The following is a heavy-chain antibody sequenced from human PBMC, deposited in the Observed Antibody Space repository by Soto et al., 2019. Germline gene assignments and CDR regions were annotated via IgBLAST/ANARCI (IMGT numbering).Heavy chain of an antibody. J-gene: IGHJ6*04. V-gene: IGHV4-59*01. Sequence: PSGTLWHTCTVAGGASRRYYLRWVRRPPGKGLEWIGYVYYTGSTNYNPSLKSRVAISINTSNNQFSLKLTSVTAADKAVYFCARLAPLAVVRQGTNYHAMDVWGKGTMVTVS. D-gene: IGHD3-10*01. CDR1: GGASRRYY. CDR3: ARLAPLAVVRQGTNYHAMDV. CDR2: VYYTGST.